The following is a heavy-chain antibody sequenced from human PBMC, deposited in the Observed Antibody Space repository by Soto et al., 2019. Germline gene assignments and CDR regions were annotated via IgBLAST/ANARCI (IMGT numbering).Heavy chain of an antibody. CDR1: GFSFSSYA. D-gene: IGHD6-13*01. CDR3: ARDRERDAWYEDY. Sequence: EVQLLESGGGLVQPGGSLRLSCVASGFSFSSYAMSWVRQAPGKGLEWVSVISGRDGSTYYGDSVKGRFTISRNNSNKPLYLQMNSLRAEDTGVYFCARDRERDAWYEDYWGQGTLVTVSS. CDR2: ISGRDGST. V-gene: IGHV3-23*02. J-gene: IGHJ4*02.